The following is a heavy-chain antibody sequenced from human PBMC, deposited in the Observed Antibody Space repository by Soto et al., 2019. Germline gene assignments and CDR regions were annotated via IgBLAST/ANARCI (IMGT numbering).Heavy chain of an antibody. V-gene: IGHV3-74*01. Sequence: GGSLRLSCAASGFTFSNYFMHWVRQAPGKGLVWVSRINSDGSTTSYADSVKGRFTISRDNAKNTLYLQMNSLRDEDTALYYCAREMGLDFFGVVLNWFDPWGQGTLVTVSS. D-gene: IGHD3-3*01. CDR1: GFTFSNYF. CDR3: AREMGLDFFGVVLNWFDP. CDR2: INSDGSTT. J-gene: IGHJ5*02.